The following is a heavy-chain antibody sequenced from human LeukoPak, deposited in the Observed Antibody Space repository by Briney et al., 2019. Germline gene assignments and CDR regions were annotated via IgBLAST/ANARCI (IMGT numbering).Heavy chain of an antibody. Sequence: GGSLRLSCAASGFTFSSYAMSWVRQAPGKGLEWVSAISGSGGSTYYADSVKGRFTISRDNSKNTLYLQMTSLRAEDTAVYYCAKRSPYGSGSYGFDYWGQGTLVTVSS. D-gene: IGHD3-10*01. V-gene: IGHV3-23*01. CDR1: GFTFSSYA. CDR2: ISGSGGST. J-gene: IGHJ4*02. CDR3: AKRSPYGSGSYGFDY.